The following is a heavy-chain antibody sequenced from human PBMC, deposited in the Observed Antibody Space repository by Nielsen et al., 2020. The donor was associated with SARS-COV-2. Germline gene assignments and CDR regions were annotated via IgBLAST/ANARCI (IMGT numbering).Heavy chain of an antibody. J-gene: IGHJ4*02. CDR2: IRQDGNQR. CDR1: GFTFGTYW. D-gene: IGHD3-22*01. V-gene: IGHV3-7*02. CDR3: ARLWDDGYYFDTGPYDY. Sequence: GESLKISCAASGFTFGTYWMSWARQAPGKGLEWVATIRQDGNQRHYVDSVKGRFTISRDNAKNTLYLQMNGLRAEDTAVYYCARLWDDGYYFDTGPYDYWGQGTLVTVSS.